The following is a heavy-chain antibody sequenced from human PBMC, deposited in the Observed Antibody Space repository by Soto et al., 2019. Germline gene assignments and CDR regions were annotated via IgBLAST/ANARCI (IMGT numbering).Heavy chain of an antibody. Sequence: PSETLSLTCTVSGGSISTSAYYWSWIRQPPGKGLEWIGEINHSGSTNYNPSLKSRVTISVDTSKNQFSLKLSSVTAADTAVYYCARGPGITMVRGYYYYGMDVWGQGTTVTSP. CDR1: GGSISTSAYY. V-gene: IGHV4-39*07. D-gene: IGHD3-10*01. CDR3: ARGPGITMVRGYYYYGMDV. CDR2: INHSGST. J-gene: IGHJ6*02.